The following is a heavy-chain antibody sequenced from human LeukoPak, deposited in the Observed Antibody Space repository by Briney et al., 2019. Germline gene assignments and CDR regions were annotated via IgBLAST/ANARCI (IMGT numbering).Heavy chain of an antibody. CDR1: GGSISSSNYY. CDR3: VRQWMRDSGAYYDFHH. CDR2: IYYRGSA. V-gene: IGHV4-39*01. D-gene: IGHD3-22*01. Sequence: SETLSLTYTVSGGSISSSNYYWGWIRQPPGKGLEWVGTIYYRGSAYYNPSLKSRVTISVDTSKNQFSLKLSSVTAADTAVYYCVRQWMRDSGAYYDFHHWGQGTLVTVST. J-gene: IGHJ4*02.